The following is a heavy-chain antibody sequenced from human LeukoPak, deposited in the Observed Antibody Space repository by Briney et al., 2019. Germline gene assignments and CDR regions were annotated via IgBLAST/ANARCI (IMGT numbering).Heavy chain of an antibody. J-gene: IGHJ6*03. CDR2: INHSGST. CDR1: GGSFSGYY. CDR3: ARGRRGYYGSGSDDPATRAYMDV. Sequence: SETLSLTCAVYGGSFSGYYWSWIRQPPGKGLEWIGEINHSGSTNYNPSLKSRVTISVDTSKNQFSLKLSSVTAANTEVYYCARGRRGYYGSGSDDPATRAYMDVWGKGTTVTVSS. D-gene: IGHD3-10*01. V-gene: IGHV4-34*01.